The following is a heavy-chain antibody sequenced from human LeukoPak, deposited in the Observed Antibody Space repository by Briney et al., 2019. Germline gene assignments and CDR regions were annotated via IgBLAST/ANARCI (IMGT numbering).Heavy chain of an antibody. D-gene: IGHD2-15*01. V-gene: IGHV3-21*01. J-gene: IGHJ6*02. CDR3: ARAEDIVVVVAVQGLYYYGMDV. CDR2: ISSSSSYI. Sequence: GGSLRLSCAASGFTFSSYAMNWVRQAPGKGLEWVSSISSSSSYIYYADSVKGRFTISRDNAKNSLYLQMNSLRAEDTAVYYCARAEDIVVVVAVQGLYYYGMDVWGQGTTVTVSS. CDR1: GFTFSSYA.